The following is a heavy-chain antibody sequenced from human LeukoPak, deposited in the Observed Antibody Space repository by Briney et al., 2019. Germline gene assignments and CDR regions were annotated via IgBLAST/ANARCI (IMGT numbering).Heavy chain of an antibody. Sequence: GASVKVSCKVSGYTLDELYIHWVRQAPGKGLEWMGGFDPEDGKRIYAQEFQGRVTMTEDTSTDTAYMELSGLRSEDTAVYYCTPGGQSNTWSGAYNWFDPWGQGTLVTVSS. CDR3: TPGGQSNTWSGAYNWFDP. J-gene: IGHJ5*02. D-gene: IGHD3-10*01. CDR1: GYTLDELY. CDR2: FDPEDGKR. V-gene: IGHV1-24*01.